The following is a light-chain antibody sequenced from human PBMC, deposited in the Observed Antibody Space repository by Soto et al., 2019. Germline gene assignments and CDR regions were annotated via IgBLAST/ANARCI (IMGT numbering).Light chain of an antibody. Sequence: SYELTQPSSVSVSPGQTARITCSGDVLARKNARWFQHKPGQAPLSVIYKNSERPSGIPERFSGSTSGTTATLTISGAHIEDEADYYCYSAADNTGIFGRGTKLTVL. J-gene: IGLJ2*01. CDR1: VLARKN. CDR2: KNS. CDR3: YSAADNTGI. V-gene: IGLV3-27*01.